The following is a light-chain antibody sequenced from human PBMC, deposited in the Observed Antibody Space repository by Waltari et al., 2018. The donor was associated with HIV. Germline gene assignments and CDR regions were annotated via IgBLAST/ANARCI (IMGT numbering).Light chain of an antibody. V-gene: IGLV2-8*01. Sequence: QSALTQPPSASGSPGQSVTISCTGTNSDIGAYNYVSWYQQHPGKAPKFMIYEFNRRPSGVPDRFSGSKSGNTASLTVSGLQAEDEADYYCSSYAGSNNWVFGGGTKLTVL. J-gene: IGLJ3*02. CDR3: SSYAGSNNWV. CDR1: NSDIGAYNY. CDR2: EFN.